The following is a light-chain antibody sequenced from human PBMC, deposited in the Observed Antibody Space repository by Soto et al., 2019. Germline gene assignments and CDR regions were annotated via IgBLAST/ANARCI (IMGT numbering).Light chain of an antibody. Sequence: EIVLTQSPGTLSLSPGEGATLSCRASKSVGNNYLAWFQQKPGQAPRLLVYDPSTRAAGIPDSFSGSGSGTDFTLTISGLEPEDFAVYCCHQHAESPLTFGQGTKLEIK. J-gene: IGKJ1*01. CDR1: KSVGNNY. V-gene: IGKV3-20*01. CDR2: DPS. CDR3: HQHAESPLT.